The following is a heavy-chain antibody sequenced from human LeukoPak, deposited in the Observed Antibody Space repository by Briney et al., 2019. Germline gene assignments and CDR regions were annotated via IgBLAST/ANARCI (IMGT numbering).Heavy chain of an antibody. D-gene: IGHD3-22*01. J-gene: IGHJ4*02. CDR1: GFTFDDYA. CDR2: ISWNSGSI. V-gene: IGHV3-9*01. CDR3: AKDPDDYYYYDSSGYYSQGYFDY. Sequence: GGSLRLSCAASGFTFDDYAVHWVRQDPGKGLEWVSGISWNSGSIGYADSVKGRFTISRDNAKNSLYLQMNSLRAEDTALYYCAKDPDDYYYYDSSGYYSQGYFDYWGQGTLFTVSS.